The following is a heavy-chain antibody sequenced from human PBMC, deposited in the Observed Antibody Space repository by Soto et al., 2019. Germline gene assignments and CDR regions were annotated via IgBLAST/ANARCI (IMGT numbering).Heavy chain of an antibody. CDR3: AREQLGKGDYYADY. V-gene: IGHV1-69*01. J-gene: IGHJ4*02. CDR1: GGIFSAHA. D-gene: IGHD3-3*02. Sequence: QVQLVQSGAEVKKPGSSVKVSCTPSGGIFSAHAFSWVRQAPGQGLEWMGGVIPICGTANYAQKFQGRVKITADESTRTAYKEVNSLTSEDTAVYYCAREQLGKGDYYADYWGQGTRVSVSS. CDR2: VIPICGTA.